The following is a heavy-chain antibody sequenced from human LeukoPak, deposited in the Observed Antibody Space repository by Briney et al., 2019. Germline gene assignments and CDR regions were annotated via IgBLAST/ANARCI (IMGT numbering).Heavy chain of an antibody. V-gene: IGHV3-15*05. CDR2: IKSKGDGGTT. CDR1: GFTFSNAW. CDR3: ARDYDYGDYPGY. Sequence: NAGGSLRLSCAASGFTFSNAWMHWIRQAPGKGLEWVGRIKSKGDGGTTDYAAPVKGRFTISRDNAKNSLYLQMNSLRAEDTALYYCARDYDYGDYPGYWGQGTLVTVSS. J-gene: IGHJ4*02. D-gene: IGHD4-17*01.